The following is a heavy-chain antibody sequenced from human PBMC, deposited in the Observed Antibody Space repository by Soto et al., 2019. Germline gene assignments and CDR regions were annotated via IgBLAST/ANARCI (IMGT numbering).Heavy chain of an antibody. D-gene: IGHD6-13*01. Sequence: GGSLRLSCAASGFIFSDHYMDWVRQAPGKGLEWVGRTKDKAHSYTTGYAASVKGRFTISRDDSKNSLFLQMNSLKTEDTAVYYCARVRSSSWGLDAFDIWGQGAMVTVSS. CDR3: ARVRSSSWGLDAFDI. J-gene: IGHJ3*02. CDR2: TKDKAHSYTT. CDR1: GFIFSDHY. V-gene: IGHV3-72*01.